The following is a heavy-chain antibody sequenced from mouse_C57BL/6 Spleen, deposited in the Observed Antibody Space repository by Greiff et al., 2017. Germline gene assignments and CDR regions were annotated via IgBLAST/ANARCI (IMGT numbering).Heavy chain of an antibody. CDR2: INYDGSST. D-gene: IGHD2-3*01. J-gene: IGHJ2*01. CDR1: GFTFSDYY. CDR3: ARGGSYDGYYGGYYFDY. V-gene: IGHV5-16*01. Sequence: EVKVVESEGGLVQPGSSMKLSCTASGFTFSDYYMAWVRQVPEKGLEWVANINYDGSSTYYLDSLKSRFIISRDNAKNILYLQMSSLKSEDTATYYCARGGSYDGYYGGYYFDYWGQGTTLTVSS.